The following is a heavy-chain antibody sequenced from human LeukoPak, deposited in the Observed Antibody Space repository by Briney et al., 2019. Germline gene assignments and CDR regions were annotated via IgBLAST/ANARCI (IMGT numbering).Heavy chain of an antibody. J-gene: IGHJ4*02. CDR2: INPSGGST. V-gene: IGHV1-46*01. Sequence: ASVKVSCKASGYTFTSYGISWVRQAPGQGPEWMGIINPSGGSTSYAQKFQGRVTMTRDMSTSTVYMELSSLRSEDTAVYYCAREGRYSGSYTDDYWGQGTLVTVSS. D-gene: IGHD1-26*01. CDR1: GYTFTSYG. CDR3: AREGRYSGSYTDDY.